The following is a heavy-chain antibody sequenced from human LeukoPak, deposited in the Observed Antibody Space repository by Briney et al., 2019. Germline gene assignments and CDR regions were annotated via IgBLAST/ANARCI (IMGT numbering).Heavy chain of an antibody. Sequence: GGSLGLSCAASGFTFDDYAMHWVRQPPGKGLEWVSLISGDGDTTYYADSVKGRFTLSRDNSKNSLYLQMNSLRTEDTAFYYCAKGGYRYGYIDYWGQGTLVTVSS. CDR2: ISGDGDTT. D-gene: IGHD5-18*01. CDR1: GFTFDDYA. V-gene: IGHV3-43*02. J-gene: IGHJ4*02. CDR3: AKGGYRYGYIDY.